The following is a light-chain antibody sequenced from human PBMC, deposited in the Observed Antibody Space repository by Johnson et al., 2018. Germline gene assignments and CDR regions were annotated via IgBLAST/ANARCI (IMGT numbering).Light chain of an antibody. CDR3: GTWDSSLSAGNV. CDR2: ENN. CDR1: SSNIGNNY. Sequence: QSVLTQPPSVSAAPGQKVTISCSGSSSNIGNNYVSWYQQLPGTAPKLLIYENNKRPSGIPDRFSGSKSDTSATLGITGLQTGDEADYYSGTWDSSLSAGNVFGTGTKVTVL. J-gene: IGLJ1*01. V-gene: IGLV1-51*02.